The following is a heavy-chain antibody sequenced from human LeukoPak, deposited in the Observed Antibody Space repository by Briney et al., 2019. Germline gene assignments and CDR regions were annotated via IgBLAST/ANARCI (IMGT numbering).Heavy chain of an antibody. CDR3: ARDLHSGAYTFDY. D-gene: IGHD1-26*01. J-gene: IGHJ4*02. CDR2: ISGDSSTI. V-gene: IGHV3-48*02. Sequence: PGGSLRLSCAASGFAFSSFCMNWVRQAPGKGLEWVSYISGDSSTIYYADSVKGRFTISRDSAKNSLYLQMSSLRDEDTAVYYCARDLHSGAYTFDYWGQGTLVTVSS. CDR1: GFAFSSFC.